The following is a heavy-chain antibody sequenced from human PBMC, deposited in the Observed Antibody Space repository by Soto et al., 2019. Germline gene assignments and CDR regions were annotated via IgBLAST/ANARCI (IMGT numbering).Heavy chain of an antibody. J-gene: IGHJ3*02. CDR3: AKTLDIVVVVAASPFDS. Sequence: QVQLVESGGGVVQPGRSLRLSCAASGFTFSSYGMHWVRQAPGKGLEWVAVISYDGSNKYYADSVKGRFTISRDNSKNTLYLQMNSLRAEDTAVYYCAKTLDIVVVVAASPFDSWGQGTMVTVSS. D-gene: IGHD2-15*01. V-gene: IGHV3-30*18. CDR2: ISYDGSNK. CDR1: GFTFSSYG.